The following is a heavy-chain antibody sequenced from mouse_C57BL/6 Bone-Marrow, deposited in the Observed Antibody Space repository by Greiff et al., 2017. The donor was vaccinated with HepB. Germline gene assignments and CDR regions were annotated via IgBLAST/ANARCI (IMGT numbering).Heavy chain of an antibody. J-gene: IGHJ4*01. CDR1: GFTFSDYY. V-gene: IGHV5-12*01. Sequence: EVKLQESGGGLVQPGGSLKLSCAASGFTFSDYYMYWVRQTPEKRLEWVAYISNGGGSTYYPDTVKGRFTISRDNAKNTLYLQMSRLKSEDTAMYYCARLPGDYWGQGTSVTVSS. CDR2: ISNGGGST. CDR3: ARLPGDY.